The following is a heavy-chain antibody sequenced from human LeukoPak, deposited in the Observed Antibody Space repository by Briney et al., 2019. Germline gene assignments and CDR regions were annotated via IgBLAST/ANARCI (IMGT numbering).Heavy chain of an antibody. Sequence: GSLRLSCAASGGTVSSNYVSWVRQAPGKGLEWVSVIYSGGSTYYADSVKGRFTISRDNSKNTLFLEVNSLRAEDTAVYYCASGPSGNYLPYFDFWGQGTLVAVSS. D-gene: IGHD1-7*01. CDR3: ASGPSGNYLPYFDF. J-gene: IGHJ4*02. CDR1: GGTVSSNY. CDR2: IYSGGST. V-gene: IGHV3-66*01.